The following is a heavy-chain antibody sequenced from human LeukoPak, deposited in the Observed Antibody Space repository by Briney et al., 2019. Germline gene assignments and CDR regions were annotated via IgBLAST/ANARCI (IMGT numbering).Heavy chain of an antibody. D-gene: IGHD4-11*01. Sequence: PGVSLRLSCAASGFTFSSYWMNWVRQAPGKGLEWVANIKQDGSEKYYVDSVKGRFTISRDNAKNSLYLQMNSLRAEDTAVYYCAKEGAYPIVTYDSWGQGTLVTVSS. CDR1: GFTFSSYW. J-gene: IGHJ5*01. CDR3: AKEGAYPIVTYDS. V-gene: IGHV3-7*01. CDR2: IKQDGSEK.